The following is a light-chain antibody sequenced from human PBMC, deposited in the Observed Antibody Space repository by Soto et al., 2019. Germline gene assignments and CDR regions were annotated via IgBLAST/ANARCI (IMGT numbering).Light chain of an antibody. CDR3: QAWDSSTACYV. Sequence: SYELTQPPSVSVSPGQTASITCSGDKLGDKYACWYQQKPGQSPVLVIYQDSKRPSGIPERFSGSNSGNTATLTISGTQAMDEADYYCQAWDSSTACYVFGTGTNVPS. V-gene: IGLV3-1*01. CDR2: QDS. J-gene: IGLJ1*01. CDR1: KLGDKY.